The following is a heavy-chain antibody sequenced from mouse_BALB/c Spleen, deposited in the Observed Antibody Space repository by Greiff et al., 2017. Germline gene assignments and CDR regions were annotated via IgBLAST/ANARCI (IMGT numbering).Heavy chain of an antibody. V-gene: IGHV1-18*01. J-gene: IGHJ1*01. CDR3: AREGVYDGNPCYFDV. CDR1: GYTFTDYN. Sequence: EVQLQQSGPELVKPGASVKIPCKASGYTFTDYNMAWVQQRHGKRLEWIGDINPNNGGTIYNQKFTGKATLTVAKSSSTAYMELRSLTSEDTAVYYCAREGVYDGNPCYFDVWGAGTTVTVAA. CDR2: INPNNGGT. D-gene: IGHD2-1*01.